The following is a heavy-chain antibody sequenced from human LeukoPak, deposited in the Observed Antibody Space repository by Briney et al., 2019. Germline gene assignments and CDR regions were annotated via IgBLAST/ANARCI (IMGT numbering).Heavy chain of an antibody. V-gene: IGHV3-15*01. CDR1: GFTFSDAW. D-gene: IGHD1-26*01. CDR3: TTRGGSFSIFDY. J-gene: IGHJ4*02. Sequence: GGSLRLSCAASGFTFSDAWMSWVREAPGKGLEWVGRIRSKTDGGTTDYAAPVKGRFTISRDDSKNTLYLQMNSLKTEDTAVYYCTTRGGSFSIFDYWGQGTLVTVSS. CDR2: IRSKTDGGTT.